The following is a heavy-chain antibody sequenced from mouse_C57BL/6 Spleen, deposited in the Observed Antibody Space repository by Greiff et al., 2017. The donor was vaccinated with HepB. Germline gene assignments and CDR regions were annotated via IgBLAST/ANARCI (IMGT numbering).Heavy chain of an antibody. CDR2: IDPSDSYT. V-gene: IGHV1-69*01. J-gene: IGHJ3*01. CDR1: GYTFTSYW. CDR3: ARGTMVTPWFAY. D-gene: IGHD2-2*01. Sequence: QVQLQQPGAELVMPGASVKLSCKASGYTFTSYWMHWVKQRPGQGLEWIGEIDPSDSYTNYNQKFKGKSTLTVDKSSSTAYMQLSSLTSEDSAVYYCARGTMVTPWFAYWGQGTLVTVSA.